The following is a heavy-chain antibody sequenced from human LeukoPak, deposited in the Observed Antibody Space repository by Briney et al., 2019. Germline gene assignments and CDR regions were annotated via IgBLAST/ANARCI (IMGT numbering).Heavy chain of an antibody. J-gene: IGHJ4*02. D-gene: IGHD5-12*01. CDR1: GYIFTRYW. Sequence: GESLKISCKSSGYIFTRYWIGWVRQMPGKDMEWMGIIFPGDSDTRYSPSFQGQVTISADKSTSTAYLQWSSLKASDTALYYCARLGPVASSNYFDYWGQGTLVTVSS. CDR3: ARLGPVASSNYFDY. V-gene: IGHV5-51*01. CDR2: IFPGDSDT.